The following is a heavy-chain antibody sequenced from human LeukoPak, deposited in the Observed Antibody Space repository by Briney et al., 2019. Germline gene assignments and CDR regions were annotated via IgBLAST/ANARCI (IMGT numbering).Heavy chain of an antibody. CDR2: ISSSGSTI. D-gene: IGHD3-10*02. V-gene: IGHV3-48*03. Sequence: GGSLRLSCAASGFTFSSYEVNWVRQAPGKGLEWVSYISSSGSTIYYADSVKGRFTISRDNAKNSLCLQMNSLRAEDTAVYYCAELGITMIGGVWGKGTTVTIPS. CDR3: AELGITMIGGV. CDR1: GFTFSSYE. J-gene: IGHJ6*04.